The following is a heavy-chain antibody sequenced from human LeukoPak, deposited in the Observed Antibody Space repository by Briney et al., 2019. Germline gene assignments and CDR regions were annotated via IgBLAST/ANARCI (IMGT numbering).Heavy chain of an antibody. CDR3: ARLGRYQYLTLAGPWYFDL. V-gene: IGHV4-59*08. Sequence: SETLSLTCTVSGGSISSYYWSWIRQPPGKGLEWIGYIYYSGSTNYNPSLKSRVTISVDTSKNQFSLKLSSVTAADTAVYYCARLGRYQYLTLAGPWYFDLWGRGTLVTVSS. J-gene: IGHJ2*01. D-gene: IGHD2-2*01. CDR1: GGSISSYY. CDR2: IYYSGST.